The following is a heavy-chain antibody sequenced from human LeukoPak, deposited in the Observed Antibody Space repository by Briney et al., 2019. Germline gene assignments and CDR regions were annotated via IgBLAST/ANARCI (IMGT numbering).Heavy chain of an antibody. CDR1: GFTVSSNY. CDR2: IYSGGST. Sequence: PGRSLRLSCAASGFTVSSNYMSWVRQAPGKGLEWVSVIYSGGSTYYADSVKGRFTISRDNSKNTLNLQMNSLTAEDTAVYYCARVGVVPAAIPDGFDIWGQGTMVTVSS. V-gene: IGHV3-53*01. D-gene: IGHD2-2*01. J-gene: IGHJ3*02. CDR3: ARVGVVPAAIPDGFDI.